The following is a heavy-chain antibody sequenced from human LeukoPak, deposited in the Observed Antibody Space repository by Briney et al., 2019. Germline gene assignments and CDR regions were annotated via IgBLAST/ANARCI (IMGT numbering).Heavy chain of an antibody. CDR2: INHSGST. CDR1: GGSFSGYY. CDR3: ARRVEGLRFLEWLSGDDAFDI. V-gene: IGHV4-34*01. D-gene: IGHD3-3*01. J-gene: IGHJ3*02. Sequence: SETLSLTCAVYGGSFSGYYWSWIRQPPGKGLEGLGEINHSGSTNYNPSLKSRVTISVDTSKNQFSLKLSSVTAADTAVYYCARRVEGLRFLEWLSGDDAFDIWGQGTMVTVSS.